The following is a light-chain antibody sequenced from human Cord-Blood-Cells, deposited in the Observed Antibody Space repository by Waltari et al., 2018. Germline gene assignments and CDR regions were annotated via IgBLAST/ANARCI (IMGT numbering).Light chain of an antibody. Sequence: QSVLTQPPSASGTPGQRVTISCSGSSSHSGSNYVYWYQQLPGTAPQLLIYRNNQRPSGVPDRFSGSKSGTSASLAISGLRSEDEADYYCAAWDDSLSGWVFGGGTKLTVL. CDR2: RNN. CDR3: AAWDDSLSGWV. V-gene: IGLV1-47*01. CDR1: SSHSGSNY. J-gene: IGLJ3*02.